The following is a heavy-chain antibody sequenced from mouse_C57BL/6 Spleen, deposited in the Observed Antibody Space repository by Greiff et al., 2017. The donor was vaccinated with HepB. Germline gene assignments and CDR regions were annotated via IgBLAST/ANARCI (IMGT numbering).Heavy chain of an antibody. Sequence: QVQLQQSGPELAKPGASVKISCKASGYAFSSSWMNWVKQRPGKGLEWIGRIYPGDGDTNYNGKFKGKATLTADKSSSTAYMQLSSLTSEDSAVYFCARSGITTVVVDYWGQGTSVTVSS. V-gene: IGHV1-82*01. J-gene: IGHJ4*01. CDR1: GYAFSSSW. CDR2: IYPGDGDT. D-gene: IGHD1-1*01. CDR3: ARSGITTVVVDY.